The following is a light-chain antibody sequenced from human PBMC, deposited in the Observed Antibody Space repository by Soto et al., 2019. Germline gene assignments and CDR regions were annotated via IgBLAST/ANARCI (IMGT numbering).Light chain of an antibody. V-gene: IGKV3-20*01. J-gene: IGKJ1*01. Sequence: IVLTQSPGTLSLSPGERVTLSCRASQSVNSEYLAWYQHKPGQAPRLLIFGASIRATGISDRFSGSGSGTDFTLTIRRLEPADFAVYYCQQYGTSPATFGQGTKVEIK. CDR3: QQYGTSPAT. CDR2: GAS. CDR1: QSVNSEY.